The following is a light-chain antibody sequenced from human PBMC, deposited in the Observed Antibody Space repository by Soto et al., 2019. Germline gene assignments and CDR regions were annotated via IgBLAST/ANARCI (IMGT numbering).Light chain of an antibody. J-gene: IGLJ1*01. V-gene: IGLV8-61*01. Sequence: TVVTQEPSLSVSPGGTVTLTCGLSSCSVSTNYYPSWYQQTPGQAPRTLIYSTNTRSSGVPDRFSGSILGNKAALTIAGAQADDDSDYYSMLYMGSGTYGFXIGTKVTVL. CDR1: SCSVSTNYY. CDR2: STN. CDR3: MLYMGSGTYG.